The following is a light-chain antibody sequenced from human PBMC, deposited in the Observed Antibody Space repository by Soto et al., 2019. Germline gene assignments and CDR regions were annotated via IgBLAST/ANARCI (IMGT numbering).Light chain of an antibody. CDR3: QQYCSSRWT. Sequence: EIVLTQSPGTLSLSPGERATLSCRASQSVSSSYLAWYQQNRGQAPRLLIDGASSRAPGIPDRFGGSGSGTDFTLTISRLEPEYVVVYYCQQYCSSRWTFSRGTKLELK. V-gene: IGKV3-20*01. CDR2: GAS. J-gene: IGKJ1*01. CDR1: QSVSSSY.